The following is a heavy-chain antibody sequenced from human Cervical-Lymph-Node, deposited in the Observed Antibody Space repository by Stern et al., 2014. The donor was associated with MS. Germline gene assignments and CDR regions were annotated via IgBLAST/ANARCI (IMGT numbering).Heavy chain of an antibody. D-gene: IGHD2-15*01. CDR3: ARGLLGSENAFDI. CDR1: GYPFTSYG. V-gene: IGHV1-18*01. J-gene: IGHJ3*02. CDR2: ISDYIGNA. Sequence: VQLVESGAEVKKPGDSVKVSCKASGYPFTSYGISWVRQAPGQGLELMGLISDYIGNANYAQKLKGRVTMTTDTSTSTAYMELRSLRSDDTAVYYCARGLLGSENAFDIWGQGTMVTVSS.